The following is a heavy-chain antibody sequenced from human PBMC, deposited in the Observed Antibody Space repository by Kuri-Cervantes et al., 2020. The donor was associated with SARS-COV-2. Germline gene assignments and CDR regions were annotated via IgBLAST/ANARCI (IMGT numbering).Heavy chain of an antibody. D-gene: IGHD4-23*01. V-gene: IGHV1-24*01. CDR3: ARVHWALDLYGGNSGDNDY. CDR1: GYTLTELS. J-gene: IGHJ4*02. CDR2: FDPEDGET. Sequence: ASVKVSCKVSGYTLTELSMHWVRQAPGKGLEWMGGFDPEDGETICAQKFQGRVTMTRDTSTSTVYVELSSLRSEDTAVYYCARVHWALDLYGGNSGDNDYWGQGTLVTVSS.